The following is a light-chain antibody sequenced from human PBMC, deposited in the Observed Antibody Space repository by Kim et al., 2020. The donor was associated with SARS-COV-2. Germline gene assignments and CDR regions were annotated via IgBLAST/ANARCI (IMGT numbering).Light chain of an antibody. V-gene: IGKV1-8*01. CDR1: QGISSY. CDR3: QQYYSYPLD. Sequence: AIRMTQSPSSFSASTGDRVTITCRASQGISSYLAWYQQKPGKAPKLLIYAASTLQSGVPSRFSGSGSGTDFTLTISCLQSEDFATYYCQQYYSYPLDFGQGTKVDIK. J-gene: IGKJ1*01. CDR2: AAS.